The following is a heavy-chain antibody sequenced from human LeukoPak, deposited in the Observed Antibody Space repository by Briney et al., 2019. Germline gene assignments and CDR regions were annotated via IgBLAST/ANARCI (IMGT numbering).Heavy chain of an antibody. CDR1: GFTVSDHY. CDR3: ASSGYSYGPFDF. J-gene: IGHJ4*02. D-gene: IGHD5-18*01. Sequence: PGGSLRLSCAASGFTVSDHYMNWVRQAPGKGLEWVSVMYSGGSTYYADSVKGRFTISRDNSKNTLYLQMNSLRAEDTAVYYCASSGYSYGPFDFWGQGTLVTVSS. V-gene: IGHV3-66*01. CDR2: MYSGGST.